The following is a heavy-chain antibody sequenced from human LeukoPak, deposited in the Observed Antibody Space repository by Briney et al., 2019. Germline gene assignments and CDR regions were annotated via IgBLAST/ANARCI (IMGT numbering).Heavy chain of an antibody. Sequence: GGSLRLSCAASGFTFNSYAFHWVRQAPGKGLQWVAVIAFDGTNTHYADSVKGRFTISRDNSKNTLYLQMNSLRPEDTAIYFCARARGALSYWGQGTLITVSS. J-gene: IGHJ4*02. V-gene: IGHV3-30*14. D-gene: IGHD1-26*01. CDR3: ARARGALSY. CDR2: IAFDGTNT. CDR1: GFTFNSYA.